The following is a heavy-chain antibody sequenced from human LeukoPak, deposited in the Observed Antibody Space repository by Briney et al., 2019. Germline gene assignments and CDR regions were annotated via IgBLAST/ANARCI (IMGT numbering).Heavy chain of an antibody. V-gene: IGHV3-23*01. CDR3: ARAGYYYDSSGYYPEYYFDY. Sequence: GGSLRLSCAASGFTFSSYAMSWVRQAPGKGLEWVSAISDSGGSTYYADSVKGRFTISRDNSKNTLYLQMNSLRAEDTAVYYCARAGYYYDSSGYYPEYYFDYWGQGTLVTVSS. CDR1: GFTFSSYA. CDR2: ISDSGGST. D-gene: IGHD3-22*01. J-gene: IGHJ4*02.